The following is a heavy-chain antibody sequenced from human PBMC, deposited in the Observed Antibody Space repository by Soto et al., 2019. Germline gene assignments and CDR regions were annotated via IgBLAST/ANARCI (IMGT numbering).Heavy chain of an antibody. J-gene: IGHJ6*02. V-gene: IGHV4-59*08. CDR1: SGPSRSHN. D-gene: IGHD3-10*01. Sequence: VQLQQSGPGLVKPSETLSLTCTVSSGPSRSHNWGWIRQPPGGGLEWIGYIYHTGDTSYNPSLSSRVTISADTSTNHISLTLRSVTAADTAVYYCVRQGIGDLHGLVDVWGQGTRVSVSS. CDR3: VRQGIGDLHGLVDV. CDR2: IYHTGDT.